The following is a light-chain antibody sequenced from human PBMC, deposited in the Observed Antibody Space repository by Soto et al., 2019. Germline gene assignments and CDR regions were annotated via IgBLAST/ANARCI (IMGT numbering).Light chain of an antibody. CDR2: GAS. Sequence: EIVLTQSPATLSLSPGERATLSCRASQSISSSLARYQQKPGLAPRLLIYGASNRATGIPDRFSGSGSGTDFTLTISRLEPEDFAVYYCQQYGSSPLTFGGGTKVDIK. J-gene: IGKJ4*01. CDR1: QSISSS. CDR3: QQYGSSPLT. V-gene: IGKV3-20*01.